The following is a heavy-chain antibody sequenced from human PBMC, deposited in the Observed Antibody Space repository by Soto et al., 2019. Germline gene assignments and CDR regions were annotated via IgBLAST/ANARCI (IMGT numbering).Heavy chain of an antibody. V-gene: IGHV4-34*01. J-gene: IGHJ4*02. Sequence: PSETLSLTCAVYGGSFSGYYWNWIRQPPGKGLEWIGEINHSGSTNYNPSLKSRVTISLDTSKNQFSLKLSSMTAADTAVYYCTRGYGTNFDYWGQGTLVTVS. CDR3: TRGYGTNFDY. CDR2: INHSGST. D-gene: IGHD3-10*01. CDR1: GGSFSGYY.